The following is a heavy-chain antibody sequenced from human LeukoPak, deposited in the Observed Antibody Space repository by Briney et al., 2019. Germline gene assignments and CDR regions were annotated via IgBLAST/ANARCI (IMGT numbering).Heavy chain of an antibody. V-gene: IGHV3-23*01. Sequence: PGGSLRLSCAASGFTFSNYTLNWVRQVPGKGLEWVSGISDNGGSTYYADSVKGRFTISRDNSKNTPYLQMNSLRVEDTAKYYCASRQGLGWHYVNWGQGTLVTVSS. CDR3: ASRQGLGWHYVN. D-gene: IGHD3-10*02. J-gene: IGHJ4*02. CDR2: ISDNGGST. CDR1: GFTFSNYT.